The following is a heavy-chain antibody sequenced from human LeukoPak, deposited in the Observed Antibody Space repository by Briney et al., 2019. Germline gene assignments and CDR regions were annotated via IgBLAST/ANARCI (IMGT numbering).Heavy chain of an antibody. CDR2: INHSGST. V-gene: IGHV4-34*01. D-gene: IGHD3-16*02. Sequence: GSLRLSCAASEFSVGSNYMTWIRQPPGKGLEWMGEINHSGSTNYNPSLKSRGTISVDTSKNQFSLKLSPVTAADTAVYYCATLSGGELSLSSNDAFDIWGQGPMVPVSS. CDR3: ATLSGGELSLSSNDAFDI. CDR1: EFSVGSNY. J-gene: IGHJ3*02.